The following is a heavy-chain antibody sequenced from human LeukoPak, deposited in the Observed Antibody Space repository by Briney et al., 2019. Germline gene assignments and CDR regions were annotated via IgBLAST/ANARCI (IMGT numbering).Heavy chain of an antibody. V-gene: IGHV4-39*01. Sequence: SETLSLTCTVSGGSISSSSYYWGWIRQPPGKGLEWIGSIYYSGSTYYNPSLKSRVTISVDTSKNQFSLKPSSVTAADTAVYYCARGYSSSWRFDAFDIWGQGTMVTVSS. CDR2: IYYSGST. D-gene: IGHD6-13*01. J-gene: IGHJ3*02. CDR1: GGSISSSSYY. CDR3: ARGYSSSWRFDAFDI.